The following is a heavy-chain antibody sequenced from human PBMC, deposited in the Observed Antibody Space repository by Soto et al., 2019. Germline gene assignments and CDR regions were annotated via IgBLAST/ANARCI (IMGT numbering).Heavy chain of an antibody. D-gene: IGHD2-2*02. Sequence: QVPLVQSGAEVKKPGASVKVSCKASGYTFTSYGVSWVRQAPGQGLEWMGWISAYNGNTNYAQKLQGRVTMTTDTSTSTAYMELRSLRSDDTAVYYCARVPYCSSTSCYTRYYYGMDVWGQGTTVTVSS. CDR1: GYTFTSYG. V-gene: IGHV1-18*01. CDR2: ISAYNGNT. J-gene: IGHJ6*02. CDR3: ARVPYCSSTSCYTRYYYGMDV.